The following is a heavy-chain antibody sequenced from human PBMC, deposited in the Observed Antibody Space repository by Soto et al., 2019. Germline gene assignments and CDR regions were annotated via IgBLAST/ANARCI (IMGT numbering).Heavy chain of an antibody. Sequence: PGESLKISCKASGFSLNTYWIAWVRQMPGKGLEWMGAIFPGDSDTKYSPCFEGQVTISADRSTSTAFVQWDSRRASESAIYSSTRQRPPYIGSCYYYEIDVWGPGTGVTVSS. CDR2: IFPGDSDT. CDR1: GFSLNTYW. CDR3: TRQRPPYIGSCYYYEIDV. V-gene: IGHV5-51*01. D-gene: IGHD1-1*01. J-gene: IGHJ6*02.